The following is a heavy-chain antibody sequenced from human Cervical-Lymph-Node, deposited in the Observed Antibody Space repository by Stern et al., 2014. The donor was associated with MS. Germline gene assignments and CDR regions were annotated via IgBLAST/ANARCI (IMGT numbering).Heavy chain of an antibody. J-gene: IGHJ4*02. CDR1: GFTFSSYG. V-gene: IGHV3-33*01. CDR3: ARDQAYYYDSSGTLGD. CDR2: IWYDGSNK. Sequence: VQLVESGGGVVQPGRSLRLSCAASGFTFSSYGMHWVRQAPGKGLEWVAVIWYDGSNKYYVDSVKGRFTISRDNSKNTLYLQMNSLRAEDTAVYYCARDQAYYYDSSGTLGDWGQGTLVTVSS. D-gene: IGHD3-22*01.